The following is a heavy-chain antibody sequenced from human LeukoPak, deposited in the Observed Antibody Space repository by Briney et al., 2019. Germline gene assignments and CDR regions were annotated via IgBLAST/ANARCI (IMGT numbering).Heavy chain of an antibody. CDR3: ARDLTSFWSGPKGFDP. CDR1: GYTFTSYG. Sequence: GASVKVSCKASGYTFTSYGISWVRQAPGQGLEWMGWISAYNGNTNYAQKLQGRVTMTTDTSTSTAYMELRSLRSDDTAVYYCARDLTSFWSGPKGFDPWGQGTLVTVSS. V-gene: IGHV1-18*01. J-gene: IGHJ5*02. CDR2: ISAYNGNT. D-gene: IGHD3-3*01.